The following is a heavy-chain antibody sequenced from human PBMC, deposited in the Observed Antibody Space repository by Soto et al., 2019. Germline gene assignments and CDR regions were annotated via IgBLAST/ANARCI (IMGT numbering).Heavy chain of an antibody. CDR2: ISFYNGHT. V-gene: IGHV1-18*01. J-gene: IGHJ4*02. D-gene: IGHD6-19*01. CDR3: ASATSIAVAGKET. Sequence: QVQLVQSGGEVKKPGASVKVSCKASGDTVTKYGISWVRQAPGQGLEWLGWISFYNGHTNYALKFQDRITFTTDTSTSTASIELRSLTADDAAVYYSASATSIAVAGKETWGQGTLVTVSS. CDR1: GDTVTKYG.